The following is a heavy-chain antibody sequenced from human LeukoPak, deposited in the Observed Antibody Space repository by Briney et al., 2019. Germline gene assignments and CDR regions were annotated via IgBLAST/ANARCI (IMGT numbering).Heavy chain of an antibody. V-gene: IGHV4-34*01. D-gene: IGHD5-18*01. CDR2: INHSGST. J-gene: IGHJ4*02. CDR3: ARKGGYGYGFYPTPVDY. CDR1: GGSFSGYY. Sequence: SETLSLTCAVYGGSFSGYYWSWIRQPPGKGLEWIGEINHSGSTNYNPSLKSRVTISVDTSKNQFSLKLSSVTAADTAVYYCARKGGYGYGFYPTPVDYWAREPWSPSPQ.